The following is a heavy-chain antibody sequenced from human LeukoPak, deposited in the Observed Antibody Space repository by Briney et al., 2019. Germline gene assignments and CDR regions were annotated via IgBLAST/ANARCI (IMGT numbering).Heavy chain of an antibody. V-gene: IGHV5-51*01. D-gene: IGHD4-17*01. CDR1: GYSFTNYW. J-gene: IGHJ4*02. Sequence: GESLKISCKASGYSFTNYWIGWVRQMPGKGLEWMGIIYPGDSDTRYSPSFQGQVTISADKSISTAYLQWSSLKASDTAMYYCVRLSLVTGDFSHIAYWGQGTLVTVSS. CDR3: VRLSLVTGDFSHIAY. CDR2: IYPGDSDT.